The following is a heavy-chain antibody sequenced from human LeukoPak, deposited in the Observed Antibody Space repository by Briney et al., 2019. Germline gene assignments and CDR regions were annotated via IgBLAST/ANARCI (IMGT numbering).Heavy chain of an antibody. CDR1: GGSISSSSYY. Sequence: SETLSLTCTVSGGSISSSSYYWGWIRQPPGKGLEWIGYIYYSGSTYYNPSLKSRVTISVDTSKNQFSLKLSSVTAADTAVYYCARGSGVTGYYYYYMDVWGKGTTVTVSS. D-gene: IGHD2-15*01. CDR3: ARGSGVTGYYYYYMDV. J-gene: IGHJ6*03. V-gene: IGHV4-30-4*08. CDR2: IYYSGST.